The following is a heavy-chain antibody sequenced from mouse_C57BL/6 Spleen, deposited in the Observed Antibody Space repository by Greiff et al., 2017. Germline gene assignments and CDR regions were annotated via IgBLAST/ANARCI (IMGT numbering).Heavy chain of an antibody. Sequence: EVNLVESGGGLVQPGGSLKLSCAASGFTFSDYGMAWVRQAPRKGPEWVAFISNLAYSIYYADTVTGRFTIARENAKNTLYLEMSSLRSEDTAMYYCARAVNDYDYFDYWGQGTTLTVSS. J-gene: IGHJ2*01. CDR2: ISNLAYSI. CDR1: GFTFSDYG. CDR3: ARAVNDYDYFDY. D-gene: IGHD2-4*01. V-gene: IGHV5-15*01.